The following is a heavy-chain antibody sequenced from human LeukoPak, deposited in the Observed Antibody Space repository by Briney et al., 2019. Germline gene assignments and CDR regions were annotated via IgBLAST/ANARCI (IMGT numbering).Heavy chain of an antibody. CDR1: GGSISSYY. CDR3: ARTYCYDSSGTDEIQFDY. CDR2: IYYSGST. J-gene: IGHJ4*02. V-gene: IGHV4-59*01. Sequence: SETLSLTCTVSGGSISSYYWSWIRQPPGKGLEWIGYIYYSGSTNYNPSLKSRVTISVDTSKNQFSLKLSSVTAADTAVYYCARTYCYDSSGTDEIQFDYWGQGTLVTVSS. D-gene: IGHD3-22*01.